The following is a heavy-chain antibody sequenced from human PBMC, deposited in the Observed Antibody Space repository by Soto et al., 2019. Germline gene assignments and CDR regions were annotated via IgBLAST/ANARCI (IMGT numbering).Heavy chain of an antibody. CDR2: ISYDGSNK. CDR3: ARFTVTTGDYGMDV. D-gene: IGHD4-4*01. Sequence: VQLVESGGGLVKPGGSLRLSCAASGFTFSSYAMHWVRQAPGKGLEWVAVISYDGSNKYYADSVKGRFTISRDNSKNTLYVQMNSLRAEDTAVYYCARFTVTTGDYGMDVWGQGTTVTVSS. J-gene: IGHJ6*02. V-gene: IGHV3-30-3*01. CDR1: GFTFSSYA.